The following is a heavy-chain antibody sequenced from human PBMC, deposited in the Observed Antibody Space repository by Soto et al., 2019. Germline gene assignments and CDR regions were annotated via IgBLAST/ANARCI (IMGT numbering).Heavy chain of an antibody. J-gene: IGHJ3*01. V-gene: IGHV1-18*01. D-gene: IGHD3-16*02. Sequence: QVQLVQSGAEVKKPGASVKVSCKASGYTFTSSGMSWVRQAPGQGLDWVGWISAHTGSSEYAQRFKTGGTMTSHRSTGTAYVELSSRISDDTAVYYFATTLFYRGIDTPRYSFEACVFGCPATLVTFSS. CDR3: ATTLFYRGIDTPRYSFEACVF. CDR1: GYTFTSSG. CDR2: ISAHTGSS.